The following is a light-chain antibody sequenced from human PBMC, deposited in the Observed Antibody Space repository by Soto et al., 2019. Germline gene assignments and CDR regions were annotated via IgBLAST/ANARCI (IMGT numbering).Light chain of an antibody. J-gene: IGKJ1*01. V-gene: IGKV3-11*01. CDR1: QRVSTY. CDR2: DAS. CDR3: QQRSNWPPTWT. Sequence: DIVLTQSPATLSLSPGERATLSCRASQRVSTYLAWYQQKPGQAPRLLIYDASKRATGIPARFSGSGSWTDFTRTITSLEPEDFGVYYCQQRSNWPPTWTVGQGTKVDIK.